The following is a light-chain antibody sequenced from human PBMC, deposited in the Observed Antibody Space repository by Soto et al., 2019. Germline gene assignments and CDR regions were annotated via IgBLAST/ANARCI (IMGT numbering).Light chain of an antibody. V-gene: IGKV1-33*01. CDR1: QNINNY. J-gene: IGKJ5*01. CDR2: DAS. Sequence: IQMTQSPSSLSASAGDRVAITCQASQNINNYLNWYQQKLGRAPKLLIYDASNLEAEVPSRFRGSGSGTDFTFTISRLQPEDIATYYCQQYENLPTFGQGTRLEIK. CDR3: QQYENLPT.